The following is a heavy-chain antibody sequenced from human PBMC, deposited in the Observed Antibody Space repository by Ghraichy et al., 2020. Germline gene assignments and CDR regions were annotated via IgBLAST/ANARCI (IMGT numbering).Heavy chain of an antibody. CDR2: IKQDGSEK. D-gene: IGHD3-16*02. CDR3: AREPGSLGELSLYGIGHYYYGMDV. V-gene: IGHV3-7*01. CDR1: GFTFSSYW. J-gene: IGHJ6*02. Sequence: GGSLRLSCAASGFTFSSYWMSWVRQAPGKGLEWVANIKQDGSEKYYVDSVKGRFTISRDNAKNSLYLQMNSLRAEDTAVYYCAREPGSLGELSLYGIGHYYYGMDVWGQGTTVTVSS.